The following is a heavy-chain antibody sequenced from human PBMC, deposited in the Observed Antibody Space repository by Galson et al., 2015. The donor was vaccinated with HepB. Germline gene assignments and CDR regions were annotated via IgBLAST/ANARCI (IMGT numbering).Heavy chain of an antibody. CDR1: GFTFSSYA. J-gene: IGHJ2*01. V-gene: IGHV3-23*01. CDR3: AKISCSGGSCYSRTGWYFDL. Sequence: SLRLSCAASGFTFSSYAMSWVRQAPGKGLEWVSAISGSGGSTYYADSVKGRFTISRDNSKNTLYLQMNSLRAEDTAVYYCAKISCSGGSCYSRTGWYFDLWCRGTLVIVSS. CDR2: ISGSGGST. D-gene: IGHD2-15*01.